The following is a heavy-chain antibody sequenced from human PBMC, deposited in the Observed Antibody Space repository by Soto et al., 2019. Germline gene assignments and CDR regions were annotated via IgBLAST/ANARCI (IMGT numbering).Heavy chain of an antibody. D-gene: IGHD3-9*01. Sequence: SETLSLTCTVSGGSISSGGYYWSWIRQHPGKGLEWIGYIYYSGSTYYNPSLKSRVTISVDTSKNQFSLKLSSVTAADTAVYYCARVMGQYYDILTGPPIDPWGQGTLVTVS. CDR2: IYYSGST. CDR3: ARVMGQYYDILTGPPIDP. V-gene: IGHV4-31*03. J-gene: IGHJ5*02. CDR1: GGSISSGGYY.